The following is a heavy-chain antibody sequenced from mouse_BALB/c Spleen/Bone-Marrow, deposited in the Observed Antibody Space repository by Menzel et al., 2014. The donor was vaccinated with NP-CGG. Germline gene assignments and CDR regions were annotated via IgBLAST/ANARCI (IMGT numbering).Heavy chain of an antibody. CDR2: ISSNGGIT. CDR1: GFTFSNYG. D-gene: IGHD3-2*02. CDR3: AKNQEAFDY. V-gene: IGHV5-6-3*01. J-gene: IGHJ2*01. Sequence: EVKLMESGGGLVQPGGSLKLSCAASGFTFSNYGMSWVRQTPDKRLELVATISSNGGITYYPDSVKGRFTISRDNAKNTLYLQMSSLKSEDTAMYYCAKNQEAFDYWGQGTTLTVSS.